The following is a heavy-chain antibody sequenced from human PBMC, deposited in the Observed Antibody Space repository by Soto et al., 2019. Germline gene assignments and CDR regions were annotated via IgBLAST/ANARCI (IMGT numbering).Heavy chain of an antibody. V-gene: IGHV3-33*01. CDR2: IWYDGSNK. J-gene: IGHJ4*02. Sequence: QVQLVESGGGVVQPGRSLRLSCAASGFTFSSYGMHWVRQAPGKGLEWVAVIWYDGSNKYYADSVKGRFTISRDNSKTTLYRQMNSLGAEDTAVYYCARGNVYYEFWSGYYADYWGQGTLVTVSS. CDR1: GFTFSSYG. D-gene: IGHD3-3*01. CDR3: ARGNVYYEFWSGYYADY.